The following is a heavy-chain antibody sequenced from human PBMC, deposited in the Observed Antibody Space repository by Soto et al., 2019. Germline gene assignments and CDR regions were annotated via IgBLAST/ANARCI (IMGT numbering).Heavy chain of an antibody. Sequence: EVQLVESGGGLVQPGGSQRLSCAASGFSFSSFWMSWVRQAPGKGLEWVAAIKEDGSEKNYVDSVRGRFTISRDNAKNSLYLQMNSLRADDTAVYYCARDVIWGQGSLVTDSS. CDR2: IKEDGSEK. J-gene: IGHJ4*02. CDR1: GFSFSSFW. CDR3: ARDVI. V-gene: IGHV3-7*05.